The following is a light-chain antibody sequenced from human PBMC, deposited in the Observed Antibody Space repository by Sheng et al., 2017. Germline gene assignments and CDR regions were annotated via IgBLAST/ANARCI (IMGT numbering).Light chain of an antibody. CDR2: DTS. CDR3: HQRSNWHRT. V-gene: IGKV3-11*01. Sequence: VLTQSPATLSLSPGERATLSCRASQSVRNNLAWYQQKPGQTPRLLIYDTSNRATGIPARFSGSGSGTDFTLTISSLEPEDFAVYYCHQRSNWHRTFGPGTRVEIK. CDR1: QSVRNN. J-gene: IGKJ1*01.